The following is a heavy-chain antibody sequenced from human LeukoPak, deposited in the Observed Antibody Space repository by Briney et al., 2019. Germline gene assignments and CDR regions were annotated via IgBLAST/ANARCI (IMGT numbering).Heavy chain of an antibody. D-gene: IGHD6-19*01. V-gene: IGHV1-18*04. CDR1: GNRFTSYG. J-gene: IGHJ4*02. Sequence: ASVKVSCKASGNRFTSYGISWVRQAPGQGLEWMGWISAYNGNTNYAQKLQGRVTMTTDTSTSTAYMELRSLRSDDTAVYYCARDPYSSGWYYFDYWGQGTLVTVSS. CDR2: ISAYNGNT. CDR3: ARDPYSSGWYYFDY.